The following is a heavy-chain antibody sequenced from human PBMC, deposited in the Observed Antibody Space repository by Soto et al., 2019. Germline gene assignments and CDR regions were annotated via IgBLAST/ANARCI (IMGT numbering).Heavy chain of an antibody. CDR3: ARGKTVAAAGPFDY. CDR1: GGSIISGGYY. J-gene: IGHJ4*02. CDR2: IYYSGST. V-gene: IGHV4-31*03. D-gene: IGHD6-13*01. Sequence: PSLTLCLTSTVSGGSIISGGYYCSWIRQHPGKGLEWIGYIYYSGSTYYNPSLRSRVTISVDTSKNQFSLKLSSVTAADTAVYYCARGKTVAAAGPFDYWGQGTLVTVSS.